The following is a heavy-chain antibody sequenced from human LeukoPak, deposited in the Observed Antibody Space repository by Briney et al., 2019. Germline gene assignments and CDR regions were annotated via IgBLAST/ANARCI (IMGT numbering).Heavy chain of an antibody. CDR1: GYTFTSYG. D-gene: IGHD6-6*01. V-gene: IGHV1-18*01. CDR3: ARAGRSSIAARRDFDY. CDR2: INAYNGNT. J-gene: IGHJ4*02. Sequence: ASVKVSCKASGYTFTSYGISWVRQAPGQGLEWMGWINAYNGNTNYAQKLQGRVTMTTDTSTSTAYMELRSLRSDDTAVYYCARAGRSSIAARRDFDYWGQGTLVTVSS.